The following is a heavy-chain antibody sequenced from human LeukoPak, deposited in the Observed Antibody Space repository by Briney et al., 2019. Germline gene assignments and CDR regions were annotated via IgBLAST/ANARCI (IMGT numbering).Heavy chain of an antibody. J-gene: IGHJ6*04. CDR3: ARGRDAAAYYYYYGMDV. V-gene: IGHV4-38-2*01. CDR2: IYHSGST. Sequence: PSETLSLTCAVSGYSISSGYYWGWIRQPPGKGLEWIRSIYHSGSTYYNPSLKSRVTISVDTSKNQFSLKLSSVTAADTAVYYCARGRDAAAYYYYYGMDVWGKGTTVTVSS. D-gene: IGHD1-26*01. CDR1: GYSISSGYY.